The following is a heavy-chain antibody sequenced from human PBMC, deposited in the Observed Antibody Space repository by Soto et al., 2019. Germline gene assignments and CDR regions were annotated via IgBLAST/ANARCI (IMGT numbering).Heavy chain of an antibody. D-gene: IGHD6-6*01. CDR3: ARVEAARSVYYYYGMDV. CDR1: GFTFSDYY. V-gene: IGHV3-11*06. CDR2: ISSSSSYT. J-gene: IGHJ6*02. Sequence: GGSLRLSCAASGFTFSDYYMSWIRQAPGKGLEWVSYISSSSSYTNYADSVKGRFTISRDNAKNSLYLQMNSLRAEDTAVYYCARVEAARSVYYYYGMDVWGQGTTVTVSS.